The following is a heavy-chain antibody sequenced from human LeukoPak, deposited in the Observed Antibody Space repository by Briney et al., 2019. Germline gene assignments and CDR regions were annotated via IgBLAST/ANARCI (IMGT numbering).Heavy chain of an antibody. V-gene: IGHV3-7*03. J-gene: IGHJ4*02. CDR1: GFTFSSYW. D-gene: IGHD6-13*01. Sequence: GGSLRLSCAASGFTFSSYWMSWVRQAPGMGLEWVANIKQDGSEKYYVDSVKGRFTISRDNAKNSLYLQMNSLRAEDTAVYYCARDAKSGYSSSWNDYWGQGTLVTVSS. CDR3: ARDAKSGYSSSWNDY. CDR2: IKQDGSEK.